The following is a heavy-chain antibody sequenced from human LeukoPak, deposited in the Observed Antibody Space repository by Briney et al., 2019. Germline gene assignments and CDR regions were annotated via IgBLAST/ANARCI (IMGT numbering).Heavy chain of an antibody. CDR1: GYTFTSYD. V-gene: IGHV1-8*01. D-gene: IGHD3/OR15-3a*01. CDR3: ASGVGGLYYYYGMDV. CDR2: MNPNSGNT. Sequence: ASVKVSCKASGYTFTSYDINWVRQATGQGLEWMGWMNPNSGNTGYAQKFQGRVTMTRNASISTAYMELSSLRSEDTAVYYCASGVGGLYYYYGMDVWGQGTPVTVSS. J-gene: IGHJ6*02.